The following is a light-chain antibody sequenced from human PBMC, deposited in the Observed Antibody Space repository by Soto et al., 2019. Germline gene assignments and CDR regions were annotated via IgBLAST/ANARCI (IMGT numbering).Light chain of an antibody. CDR2: DAS. CDR3: QLYGDSRPIT. CDR1: KGASSSY. J-gene: IGKJ5*01. V-gene: IGKV3-20*01. Sequence: EVVLTQSPGTLSLFPGERATLSCMAIKGASSSYLAWYQQRPGQAPRLLIYDASTRPTGIPDRLSGSGSGTDFTLTISRLEPEDCTVYYCQLYGDSRPITFGQGTRLEIK.